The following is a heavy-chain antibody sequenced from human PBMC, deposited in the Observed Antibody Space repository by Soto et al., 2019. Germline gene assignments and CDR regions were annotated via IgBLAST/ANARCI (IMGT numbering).Heavy chain of an antibody. D-gene: IGHD2-2*02. CDR3: ATQRLMAAIFDH. CDR2: INHSGST. J-gene: IGHJ4*02. V-gene: IGHV4-34*01. Sequence: PSETLSLTCAVYGGSFSGYYWSWIRQPPGKGLEWIGEINHSGSTNYNPSLKSRVTISVDTSKNQFSLKLSSVTAADTAVYYCATQRLMAAIFDHWGQGTLDTVSS. CDR1: GGSFSGYY.